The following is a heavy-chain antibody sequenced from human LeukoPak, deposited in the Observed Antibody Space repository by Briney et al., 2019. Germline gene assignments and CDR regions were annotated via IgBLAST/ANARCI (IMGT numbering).Heavy chain of an antibody. CDR2: IIPIFGTA. J-gene: IGHJ4*02. V-gene: IGHV1-69*13. D-gene: IGHD1-26*01. Sequence: SVNVSCKASGGTFSSYAISWVRQAPGQGLEWMGGIIPIFGTANYAQKFQGRVTITADESTSTAYMELSSLRSEDTAVYYCARTPGVGATVFDYWGQGTLVTVSS. CDR1: GGTFSSYA. CDR3: ARTPGVGATVFDY.